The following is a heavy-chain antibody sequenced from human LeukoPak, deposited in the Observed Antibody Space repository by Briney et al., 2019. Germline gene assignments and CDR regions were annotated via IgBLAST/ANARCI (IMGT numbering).Heavy chain of an antibody. CDR1: GYTLTELS. CDR3: ARSSWCSGGSCYLFGY. V-gene: IGHV1-24*01. Sequence: ASVKVSCKVSGYTLTELSMHWVRQAPGKGLEWMGGFDPEDGETIYAQKFQGRVTMTEDTSTDTAYMELSSLRSEDTAVYYCARSSWCSGGSCYLFGYWGQGTLVTVSS. CDR2: FDPEDGET. J-gene: IGHJ4*02. D-gene: IGHD2-15*01.